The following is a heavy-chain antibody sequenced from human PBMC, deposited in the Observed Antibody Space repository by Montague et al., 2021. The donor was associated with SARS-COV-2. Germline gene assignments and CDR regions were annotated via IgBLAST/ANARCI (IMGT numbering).Heavy chain of an antibody. CDR2: ISYDGSNK. CDR1: GFTFSSYA. V-gene: IGHV3-30*04. D-gene: IGHD2-21*02. CDR3: AGDSVTDGPYGIDV. Sequence: SLRPSCAASGFTFSSYAMHWVRQAPGKGLEWVAVISYDGSNKYYADSVKGRFTISRDNSKNTLYLQMNRLRAEVTAVYYCAGDSVTDGPYGIDVWGQGTTITVSS. J-gene: IGHJ6*02.